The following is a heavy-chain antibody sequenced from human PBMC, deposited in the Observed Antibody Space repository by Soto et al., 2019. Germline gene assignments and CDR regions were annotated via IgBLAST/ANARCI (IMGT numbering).Heavy chain of an antibody. CDR1: GFSLSTSGVG. V-gene: IGHV2-5*02. CDR3: AHRHPWIPFDY. J-gene: IGHJ4*02. Sequence: QITLKESGPTLVKPTQTLTLTCTFSGFSLSTSGVGVGWIRQPPGKALEWLALIYWDDDKRYSPSLKSRLTIAKDTSKNQVVLTMTNMDLVDTATYYCAHRHPWIPFDYWGQGTLVTVSS. CDR2: IYWDDDK. D-gene: IGHD2-2*03.